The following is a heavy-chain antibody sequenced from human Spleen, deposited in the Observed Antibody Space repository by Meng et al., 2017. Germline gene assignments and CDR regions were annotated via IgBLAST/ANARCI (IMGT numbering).Heavy chain of an antibody. J-gene: IGHJ5*01. V-gene: IGHV1-8*01. CDR2: MNPNSGNT. CDR1: GYTFTSYD. Sequence: ASVKVSCKASGYTFTSYDINWVRQATGQGLEWMGWMNPNSGNTGYAQKFQGRVTMTRNTSISTAYMELSSLRSEDTAVYYCARGAYLPPGILTGRLDSWGQGTLVTVSS. CDR3: ARGAYLPPGILTGRLDS. D-gene: IGHD3-9*01.